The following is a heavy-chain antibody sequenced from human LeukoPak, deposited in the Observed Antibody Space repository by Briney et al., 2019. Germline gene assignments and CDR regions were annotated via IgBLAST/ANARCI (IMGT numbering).Heavy chain of an antibody. CDR2: IYYSGST. J-gene: IGHJ3*02. Sequence: PSETLSLTCTVSGGSISSSSYYWGWIRQPPGKGLEWIGSIYYSGSTYYNPSLKSRVTISVDTSKNPFSLKLSSVTAADTAVYYCARRVTYYYDSSGYYLDAFDIWGQGTMVTVSS. V-gene: IGHV4-39*01. CDR3: ARRVTYYYDSSGYYLDAFDI. D-gene: IGHD3-22*01. CDR1: GGSISSSSYY.